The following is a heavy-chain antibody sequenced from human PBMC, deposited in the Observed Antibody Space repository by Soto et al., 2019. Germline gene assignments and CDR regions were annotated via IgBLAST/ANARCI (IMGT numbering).Heavy chain of an antibody. CDR3: ARQSTPDWYFGL. CDR2: IYHSGST. J-gene: IGHJ2*01. V-gene: IGHV4-30-2*01. CDR1: GGSISSGGYS. Sequence: QLQLQESGSGLVKPSQTLSLTCAVSGGSISSGGYSWSWIRQPPGKGLEWIGYIYHSGSTYYNPSLKSRVTISVDRSKNQFSRKLSAVTAADTAVYYCARQSTPDWYFGLWGRGTLVAVSS. D-gene: IGHD4-17*01.